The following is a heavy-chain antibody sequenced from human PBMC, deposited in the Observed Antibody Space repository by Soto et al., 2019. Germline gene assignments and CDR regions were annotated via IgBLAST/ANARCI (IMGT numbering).Heavy chain of an antibody. D-gene: IGHD5-18*01. Sequence: QVQLVESGGGVVQPGRSLRLSCAASGFTFSSYAMHWVRQAPGKGLEWVAVISYDGSNKYYAGSVKGRFTISRDNFMNTLYLQMNCLRAKDPAVYYCAREGDTAMVPIFDSWGRGPLVTVSS. CDR3: AREGDTAMVPIFDS. J-gene: IGHJ4*02. CDR2: ISYDGSNK. CDR1: GFTFSSYA. V-gene: IGHV3-30-3*01.